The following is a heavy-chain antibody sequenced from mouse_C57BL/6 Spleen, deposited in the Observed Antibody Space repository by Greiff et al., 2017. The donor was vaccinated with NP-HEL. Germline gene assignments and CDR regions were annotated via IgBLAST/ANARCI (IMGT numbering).Heavy chain of an antibody. CDR2: INPGSGGT. Sequence: VQLQQSGAELVRPGTSVKVSCKASGYAFTNYLIEWVKQRPGQGLEWIGVINPGSGGTNYNEKFKGKATLTADKSSSTAYMQLSSLTSEDSAVYFCARSHGYYAMDYWGQGTSVTVSS. V-gene: IGHV1-54*01. CDR1: GYAFTNYL. J-gene: IGHJ4*01. CDR3: ARSHGYYAMDY.